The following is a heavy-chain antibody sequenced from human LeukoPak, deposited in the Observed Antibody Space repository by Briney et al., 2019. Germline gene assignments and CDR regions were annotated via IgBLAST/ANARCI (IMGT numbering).Heavy chain of an antibody. D-gene: IGHD3-16*02. CDR1: GFTFSSYG. CDR2: INSNSGNT. Sequence: GGSLRLSCAASGFTFSSYGMSWGRQAPGKGLEWVSVINSNSGNTFYADSVKGRFTISRDNAKNSLYLQMNSLRAEDTAVYYCARVVVISPYGLDVWGQGTTVTVSS. J-gene: IGHJ6*02. V-gene: IGHV3-21*01. CDR3: ARVVVISPYGLDV.